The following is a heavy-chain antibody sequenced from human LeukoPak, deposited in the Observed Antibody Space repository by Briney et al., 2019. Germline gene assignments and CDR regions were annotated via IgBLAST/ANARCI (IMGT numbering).Heavy chain of an antibody. V-gene: IGHV3-21*01. Sequence: GGSLRLSCAASGFTFSSYVMGWVRQAPGKGLEWVSSISFSGNYTFYADSVKGRFTISRDNAKNSLYLQMNALRAEDTAVYYCARDRSNYFRYWGQGIRVTVSS. CDR2: ISFSGNYT. D-gene: IGHD4-11*01. J-gene: IGHJ4*02. CDR3: ARDRSNYFRY. CDR1: GFTFSSYV.